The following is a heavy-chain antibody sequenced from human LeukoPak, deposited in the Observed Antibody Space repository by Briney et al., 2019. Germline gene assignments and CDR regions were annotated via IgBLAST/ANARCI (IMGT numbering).Heavy chain of an antibody. CDR2: IYSGGST. J-gene: IGHJ4*02. CDR3: ARDRAGGSGFDY. D-gene: IGHD1-1*01. CDR1: GFTVSSNS. V-gene: IGHV3-53*01. Sequence: GGSLRLSCAASGFTVSSNSMSWVRQAPGRGLEWVSVIYSGGSTFDAGSVKGRFTISRDNSKNTLYLQMNSLRAEDTAVYYCARDRAGGSGFDYWGQGTLITVSS.